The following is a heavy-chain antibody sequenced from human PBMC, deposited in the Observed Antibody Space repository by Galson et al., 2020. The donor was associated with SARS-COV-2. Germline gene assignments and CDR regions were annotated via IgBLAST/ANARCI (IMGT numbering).Heavy chain of an antibody. CDR2: IYHSGRT. V-gene: IGHV4-4*02. CDR3: ARSQFCSGGSCTTFAF. Sequence: SETLSLTCAVSGDSISSNDWWSWVRQPPGKGLEWIGEIYHSGRTNYNPSLKSRATISVDKSKNQFSLNVNSVTAADTAVYFCARSQFCSGGSCTTFAFWGQGTLVTVSS. J-gene: IGHJ4*02. D-gene: IGHD2-15*01. CDR1: GDSISSNDW.